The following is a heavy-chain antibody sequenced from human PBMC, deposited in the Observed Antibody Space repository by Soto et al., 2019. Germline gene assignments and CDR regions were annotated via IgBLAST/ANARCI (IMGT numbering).Heavy chain of an antibody. Sequence: SETLSLTCAVSGGSISSGGYSWSWIRHPPGKGLEWIGYIYHSGSTYYNPSLKSRVTISVDTSKNQFSLKLSSVTAADTAVYYCATFRRSGSYSGRYYYYGMDVWGQGTTVT. CDR2: IYHSGST. D-gene: IGHD1-26*01. CDR3: ATFRRSGSYSGRYYYYGMDV. CDR1: GGSISSGGYS. J-gene: IGHJ6*02. V-gene: IGHV4-30-2*01.